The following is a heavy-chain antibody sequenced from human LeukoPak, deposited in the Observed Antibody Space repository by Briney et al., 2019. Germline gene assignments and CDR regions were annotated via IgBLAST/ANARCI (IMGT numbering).Heavy chain of an antibody. V-gene: IGHV1-18*01. Sequence: ATSVKLSCKASDYTFATSSNSWVRQAPGQRPEWLGWISPKNGNTFYVQKVQGRVTMTTDTSTSTAYMELRSLRSDDTAMYYCTRVRDSSNWWGAFDIWGQGTMVTVSS. CDR3: TRVRDSSNWWGAFDI. D-gene: IGHD6-13*01. CDR1: DYTFATSS. CDR2: ISPKNGNT. J-gene: IGHJ3*02.